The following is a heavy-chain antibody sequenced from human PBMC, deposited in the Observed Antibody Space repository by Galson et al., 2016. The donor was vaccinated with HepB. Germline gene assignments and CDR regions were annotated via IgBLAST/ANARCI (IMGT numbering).Heavy chain of an antibody. D-gene: IGHD6-19*01. CDR2: IIPIFGTT. V-gene: IGHV1-69*06. J-gene: IGHJ5*02. CDR3: ARGLAVAGDWFDP. Sequence: SVKVSCKASGGSFSHDSFNWVRQAPGQGLEWVGGIIPIFGTTAYAQKLKGRVTITADKSASTAYMELSSLRSEDTAVYYCARGLAVAGDWFDPWGQGTLVTVPS. CDR1: GGSFSHDS.